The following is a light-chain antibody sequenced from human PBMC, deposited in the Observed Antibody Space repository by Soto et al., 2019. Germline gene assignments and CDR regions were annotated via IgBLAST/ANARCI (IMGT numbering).Light chain of an antibody. V-gene: IGKV1-17*01. CDR3: LQHTPCT. CDR1: QGIRND. J-gene: IGKJ2*02. Sequence: DLQMTQSPSSLPASVGDRVTIICRASQGIRNDLCWYQQKPGKAPKRLIYAASSLEGGVPSRFSGSESGTEFTLTISRLQPEDLATYCCLQHTPCTVGQGTKLEIK. CDR2: AAS.